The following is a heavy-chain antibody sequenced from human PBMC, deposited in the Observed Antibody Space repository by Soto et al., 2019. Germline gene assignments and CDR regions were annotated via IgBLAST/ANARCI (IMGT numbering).Heavy chain of an antibody. CDR2: INPTGGT. D-gene: IGHD1-1*01. Sequence: SETLSLTWAVYGGSFSGYYWSWVRQSPGKGLEWIGEINPTGGTNYNPSLKSRVTISVDTSKDQFSLQLSSVTAADTAVYYCARTRATPASRNLDYWGQGTLVTVSS. V-gene: IGHV4-34*01. J-gene: IGHJ4*02. CDR1: GGSFSGYY. CDR3: ARTRATPASRNLDY.